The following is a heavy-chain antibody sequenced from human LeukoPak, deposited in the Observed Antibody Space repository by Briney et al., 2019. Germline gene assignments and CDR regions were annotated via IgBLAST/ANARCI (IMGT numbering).Heavy chain of an antibody. CDR2: IYYSGST. Sequence: SETLSLTCTVSGGSISSCYWSWIRQPPGKGLEWIGYIYYSGSTNYNPSLKSRVTISVDTSKNQFSLKLSSVTAADTAVYYCARRARGSSGWYSYFDYWGQGTLVTVSS. CDR1: GGSISSCY. J-gene: IGHJ4*02. CDR3: ARRARGSSGWYSYFDY. D-gene: IGHD6-19*01. V-gene: IGHV4-59*08.